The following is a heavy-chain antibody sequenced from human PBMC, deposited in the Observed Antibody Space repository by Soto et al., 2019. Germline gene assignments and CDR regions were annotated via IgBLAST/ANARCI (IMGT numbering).Heavy chain of an antibody. CDR2: VSGYNGDT. Sequence: QGQLVQSGPEVKKPGASVKVSCKASGYTFSRYGISWVRQAPGQGLEWMGWVSGYNGDTKYAQKGQGRGTMTIDTSTYTAYMELRSLTSDDTAIYYCAKNGQPPYYYYGMDVWGQGTTVTVSS. D-gene: IGHD2-8*01. V-gene: IGHV1-18*01. CDR3: AKNGQPPYYYYGMDV. J-gene: IGHJ6*02. CDR1: GYTFSRYG.